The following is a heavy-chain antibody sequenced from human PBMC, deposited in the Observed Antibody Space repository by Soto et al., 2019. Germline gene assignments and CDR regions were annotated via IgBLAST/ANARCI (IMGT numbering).Heavy chain of an antibody. Sequence: QVQLVESGGGVVQPGRSLRLSCAASGFSFSTSGMHWVRQAPGKGLEWVALIWYAGRNKYYADSVKGRFTISRDNSKNTLYLQMNSLRAEDTAVYYCARVGEVPAATVYYYYGMDVWGQGTTVTVSS. V-gene: IGHV3-33*01. CDR1: GFSFSTSG. D-gene: IGHD2-2*01. CDR3: ARVGEVPAATVYYYYGMDV. J-gene: IGHJ6*02. CDR2: IWYAGRNK.